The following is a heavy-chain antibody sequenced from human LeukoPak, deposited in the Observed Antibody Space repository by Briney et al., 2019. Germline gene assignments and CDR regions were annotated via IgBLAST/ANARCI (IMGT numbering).Heavy chain of an antibody. CDR2: ISSSSSTI. Sequence: GGSLRLSCAASGFTFSSYSMNWVRQAPGKGLEWVSYISSSSSTIYYADSVKGRFTISRDNAKNSLYLQMNSLRAEDTALYHCARGGAVASNDAFDIWGQGTMVTVSS. J-gene: IGHJ3*02. D-gene: IGHD6-19*01. CDR1: GFTFSSYS. CDR3: ARGGAVASNDAFDI. V-gene: IGHV3-48*04.